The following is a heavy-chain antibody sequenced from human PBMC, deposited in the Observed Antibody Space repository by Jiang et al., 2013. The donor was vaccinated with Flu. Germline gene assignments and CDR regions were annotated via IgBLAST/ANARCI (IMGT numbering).Heavy chain of an antibody. D-gene: IGHD5-12*01. J-gene: IGHJ4*02. CDR2: IYYSGST. Sequence: PGLVKPSETLSLTCTVSGGSISSYYWSWIRQPPGKGLEWIGYIYYSGSTNYNPSLKSRVTISVDTSKNQFSLKLSSVTAADTAVYYCARLKSGYDLTFDYWGQGTLVTVSS. CDR1: GGSISSYY. CDR3: ARLKSGYDLTFDY. V-gene: IGHV4-59*08.